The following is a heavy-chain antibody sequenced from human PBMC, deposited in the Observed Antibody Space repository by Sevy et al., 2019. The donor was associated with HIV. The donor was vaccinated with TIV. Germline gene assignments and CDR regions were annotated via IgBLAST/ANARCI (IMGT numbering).Heavy chain of an antibody. D-gene: IGHD6-13*01. CDR3: VIDRIAAAGGYFDN. CDR1: GGSLSSGSYY. Sequence: SETLSLTCTVSGGSLSSGSYYWSWIRQPPGKGLEWIGYISYIGSTNYNPSLKSRVTISVDTSKNQLSLRLTSVTAADTAVYYGVIDRIAAAGGYFDNWGQGTLVTVSS. V-gene: IGHV4-61*01. J-gene: IGHJ4*02. CDR2: ISYIGST.